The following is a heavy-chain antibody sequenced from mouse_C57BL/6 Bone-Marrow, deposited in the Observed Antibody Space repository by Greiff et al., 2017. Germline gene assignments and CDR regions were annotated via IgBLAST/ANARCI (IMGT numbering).Heavy chain of an antibody. CDR2: IYPRSGNT. J-gene: IGHJ2*01. CDR3: AGGGYYFDY. V-gene: IGHV1-81*01. Sequence: QVQLQQPGAELVRPGASVKLSCKASGYTFTSYGISWVKQRPGQGLEWIGEIYPRSGNTEYNEKFKGKATLTADKSSSTTYMELRSLTSEDSAVYFCAGGGYYFDYWGKGTTLTVSS. CDR1: GYTFTSYG.